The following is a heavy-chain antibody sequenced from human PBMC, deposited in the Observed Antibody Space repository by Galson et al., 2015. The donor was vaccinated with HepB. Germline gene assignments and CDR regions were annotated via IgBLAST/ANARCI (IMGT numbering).Heavy chain of an antibody. CDR1: GYTFTDYY. V-gene: IGHV1-69-2*01. J-gene: IGHJ2*01. CDR2: VDPEDGET. CDR3: AKGIAAAGPGGWYFDL. Sequence: VKVSCKVSGYTFTDYYMHWVQQAPGKGLEWMGLVDPEDGETIYAEKFQGRVTITADTSTDTAYMELSSLRSEDTAVYYCAKGIAAAGPGGWYFDLWGRGTLVTVSS. D-gene: IGHD6-13*01.